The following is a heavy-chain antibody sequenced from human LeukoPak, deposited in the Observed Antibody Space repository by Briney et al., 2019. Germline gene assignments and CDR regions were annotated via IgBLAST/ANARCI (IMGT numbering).Heavy chain of an antibody. CDR3: ARTDGYQDAFDI. Sequence: SETLSLTCAVSGYSISSGYYWGWIRQPPGKGLKWIGSFYHSGSTYYNPSLKSRVTISVDTSNNQFSLKLSSVTAADTAVYYCARTDGYQDAFDIWGQGTMVTVSS. CDR1: GYSISSGYY. D-gene: IGHD5-24*01. V-gene: IGHV4-38-2*01. J-gene: IGHJ3*02. CDR2: FYHSGST.